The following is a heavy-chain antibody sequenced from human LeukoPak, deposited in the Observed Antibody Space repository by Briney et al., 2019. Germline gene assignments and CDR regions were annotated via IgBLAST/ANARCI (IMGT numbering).Heavy chain of an antibody. CDR1: GGSFSGYY. Sequence: SETLSLTCAVYGGSFSGYYWSWIRQPPGKGLEWIGYIYYSGSTNYNPSLKSRVTISVDTSKNQFSLKLSSVTAADTAVYYCARTSKIVAFDYWGQGTLVTVSS. J-gene: IGHJ4*02. D-gene: IGHD5-12*01. CDR2: IYYSGST. V-gene: IGHV4-59*08. CDR3: ARTSKIVAFDY.